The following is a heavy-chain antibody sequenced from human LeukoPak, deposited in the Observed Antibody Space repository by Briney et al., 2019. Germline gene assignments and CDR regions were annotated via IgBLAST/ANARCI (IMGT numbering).Heavy chain of an antibody. CDR2: ISGSGGST. CDR1: GFTFSNYA. J-gene: IGHJ6*02. Sequence: GGSLRLSCAASGFTFSNYAMTWVRQAPGKGLEWVSAISGSGGSTYYADSVKGRFTISRDNSKNTLHLHMNTLRAEDTAVYYCAKDSWGNVVVAPAGMAAGYYYYGMDVWGQGTTVTVTS. V-gene: IGHV3-23*01. CDR3: AKDSWGNVVVAPAGMAAGYYYYGMDV. D-gene: IGHD2-2*01.